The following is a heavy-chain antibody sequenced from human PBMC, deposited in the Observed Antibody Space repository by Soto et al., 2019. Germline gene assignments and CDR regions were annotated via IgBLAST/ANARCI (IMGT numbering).Heavy chain of an antibody. CDR3: AKGDRASGDSLYFDS. D-gene: IGHD4-17*01. J-gene: IGHJ4*02. CDR2: ISWDSSTI. V-gene: IGHV3-9*01. CDR1: GFTFDDYA. Sequence: EMQLVESGGGLVQPGRSLRLSCAASGFTFDDYAMHWVRQAPGKGLEWVSGISWDSSTIVYADSVKGRFTISRDNAKNSIYLQINSLRAEDTALYFCAKGDRASGDSLYFDSWGQGTLVTVPS.